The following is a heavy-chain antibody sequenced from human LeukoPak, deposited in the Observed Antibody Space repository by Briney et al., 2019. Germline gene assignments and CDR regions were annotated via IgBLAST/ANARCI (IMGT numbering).Heavy chain of an antibody. J-gene: IGHJ4*02. CDR3: ARQSTSMSTC. CDR2: IYYSGTT. CDR1: DDSISSCSYY. Sequence: SETLSLTCAVSDDSISSCSYYWGWIRQRPEEGLEWIGSIYYSGTTYYNPSLKSRVTISVDTSKNQFSLKLSSVTAADTALYFCARQSTSMSTCWGQGTLVTVSS. V-gene: IGHV4-39*01. D-gene: IGHD3-3*02.